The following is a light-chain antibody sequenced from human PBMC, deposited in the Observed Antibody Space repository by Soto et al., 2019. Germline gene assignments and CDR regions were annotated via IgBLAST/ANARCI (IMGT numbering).Light chain of an antibody. V-gene: IGLV2-11*01. CDR3: CSYAGSQTLV. J-gene: IGLJ1*01. CDR1: SSDVGAYNY. Sequence: QSALTQPRSVSGSPGQSVTISCTGTSSDVGAYNYVSWYQQHPGKAPILMIYDVTKRPSGVPDRFSASKSGNTASLSISGLQAEDEADYYCCSYAGSQTLVFGTGTKVT. CDR2: DVT.